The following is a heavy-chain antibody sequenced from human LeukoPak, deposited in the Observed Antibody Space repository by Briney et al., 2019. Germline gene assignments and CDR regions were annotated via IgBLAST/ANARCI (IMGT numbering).Heavy chain of an antibody. Sequence: PGGSLRLSCAASGFTFSSYGMNWVRQAPGKGLEWVAVISDDGSNKYYADSVKGRFTISRDNSKNTPYLQVNSLRAEDTAVYYCAKGYGDYFDYWGQGTLVTVSS. V-gene: IGHV3-30*18. CDR2: ISDDGSNK. J-gene: IGHJ4*02. CDR1: GFTFSSYG. D-gene: IGHD4-17*01. CDR3: AKGYGDYFDY.